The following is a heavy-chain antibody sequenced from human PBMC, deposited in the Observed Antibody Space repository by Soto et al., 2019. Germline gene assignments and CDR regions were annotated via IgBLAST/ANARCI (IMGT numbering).Heavy chain of an antibody. Sequence: QVQLVQSGAEVKKPGASVKVSCKASGYTFTSYGISWVRQAPGQGLEWMGWISAYNGNTNYAQKLQGRVTMTTDTSXSTAYMELRSLRSDDTGVYYCATASSGPPPDVFDTWGQETMVTVSS. CDR2: ISAYNGNT. D-gene: IGHD6-19*01. J-gene: IGHJ3*02. V-gene: IGHV1-18*01. CDR3: ATASSGPPPDVFDT. CDR1: GYTFTSYG.